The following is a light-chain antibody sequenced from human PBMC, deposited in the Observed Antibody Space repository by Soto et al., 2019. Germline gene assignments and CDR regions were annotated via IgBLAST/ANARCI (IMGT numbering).Light chain of an antibody. Sequence: EIVLTQSPATLSLSPGERATLSCRASQSVSSYLAWYQQKPGQAPRLLIYDASNRATGIPARFSGSGSGTDFTLTISSLDPEDFAVDYWQQRSNWPLTFGGGTKVEIK. CDR3: QQRSNWPLT. CDR1: QSVSSY. CDR2: DAS. V-gene: IGKV3-11*01. J-gene: IGKJ4*01.